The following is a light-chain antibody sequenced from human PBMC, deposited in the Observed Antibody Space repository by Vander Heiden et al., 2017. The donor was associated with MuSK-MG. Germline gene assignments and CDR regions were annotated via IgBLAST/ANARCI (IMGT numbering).Light chain of an antibody. V-gene: IGLV3-21*02. CDR1: NIGRKS. CDR3: QVWDSTSDHPLVV. CDR2: DDY. Sequence: SYVLTQPPSVAVAPGQTARITCGGNNIGRKSVHWYQQKPGQAPVLVVLDDYDRPLGITARFSGSRSGNAATLTISGVAAGDEADDYCQVWDSTSDHPLVVFGGGTKLTVL. J-gene: IGLJ2*01.